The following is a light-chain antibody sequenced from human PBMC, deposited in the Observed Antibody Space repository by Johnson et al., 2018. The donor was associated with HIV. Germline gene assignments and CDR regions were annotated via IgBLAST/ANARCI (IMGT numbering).Light chain of an antibody. CDR2: ENN. V-gene: IGLV1-51*02. CDR3: ATWDRSLTIGGV. CDR1: SSNIGNNY. J-gene: IGLJ1*01. Sequence: QSVLTQPPSVSAAPGQKVTISCSGSSSNIGNNYVSWYQQLPGTAPKLLIYENNKRPSGIPDRFSGSKSGTSATLGITGLQTGDEADYYCATWDRSLTIGGVFGTWTKVTVL.